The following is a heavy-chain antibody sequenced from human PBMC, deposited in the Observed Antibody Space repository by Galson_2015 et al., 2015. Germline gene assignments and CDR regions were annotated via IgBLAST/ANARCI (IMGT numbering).Heavy chain of an antibody. CDR2: IKQDGSEK. D-gene: IGHD3-9*01. V-gene: IGHV3-7*01. J-gene: IGHJ2*01. CDR1: GFTFSSYG. CDR3: ARGASYYDILTGYYPGWYFDL. Sequence: SLRLSCAASGFTFSSYGMHWVRQAPGKGLEWVANIKQDGSEKYYVDSVKGRFTISRDNAKNSLYLQMNSLRAEDTAVYYCARGASYYDILTGYYPGWYFDLWGRGTLVTVSS.